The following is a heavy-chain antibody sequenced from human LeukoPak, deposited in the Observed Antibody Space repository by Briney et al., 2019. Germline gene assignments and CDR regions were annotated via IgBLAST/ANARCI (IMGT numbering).Heavy chain of an antibody. CDR1: GYSFTSYW. CDR2: IDPSDSYT. D-gene: IGHD1-14*01. Sequence: HGESLKISCKGSGYSFTSYWISWVRQMPGKGLEWMGRIDPSDSYTNYRPSFQGHVTISADKSISTAYLQWSSLKASDTAMYYCARHHPTGVRHHYGMDVWGQGTTVTVSS. CDR3: ARHHPTGVRHHYGMDV. J-gene: IGHJ6*02. V-gene: IGHV5-10-1*01.